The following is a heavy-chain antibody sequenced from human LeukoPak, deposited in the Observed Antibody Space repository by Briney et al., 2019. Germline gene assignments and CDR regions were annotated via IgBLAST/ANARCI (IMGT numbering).Heavy chain of an antibody. CDR1: GFSVRDDY. V-gene: IGHV3-53*04. J-gene: IGHJ2*01. CDR3: TRGDGSPNWYFDL. Sequence: GGSLRLSCAASGFSVRDDYMSWVRQAPGKGLEWVSLMYSGGSTYYADSVKGRFMLSRLSPKNTLFLQINSLRTDDTAVYYCTRGDGSPNWYFDLWGRGTLVTVSS. D-gene: IGHD5-24*01. CDR2: MYSGGST.